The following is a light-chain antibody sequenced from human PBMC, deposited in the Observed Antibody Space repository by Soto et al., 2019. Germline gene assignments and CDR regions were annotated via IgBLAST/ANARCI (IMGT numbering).Light chain of an antibody. CDR2: GAS. CDR3: QQRHTWPTT. CDR1: QSVSSN. Sequence: EIVMTQSPATLSVSPGERATLSCRASQSVSSNLAWYQQKPGQAPRLLIYGASKRATGIPARFSGSGSGTDFTLTISSLDPEDFGIYYCQQRHTWPTTFGGGAKVEI. V-gene: IGKV3-11*01. J-gene: IGKJ4*01.